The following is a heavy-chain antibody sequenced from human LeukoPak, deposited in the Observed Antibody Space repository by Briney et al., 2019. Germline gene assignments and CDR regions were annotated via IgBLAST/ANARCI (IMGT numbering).Heavy chain of an antibody. Sequence: PSETLPLTCAVYGGSFSGYYWSWIRQPPGKGLEWIGEINHNGSTNYNPSLKSRVTISVDTSKNQFSLKLSSVTAADTAVYYCARAVEPYDFWSGYYPTHYYYMDVWGKGTTVTVSS. CDR2: INHNGST. CDR3: ARAVEPYDFWSGYYPTHYYYMDV. J-gene: IGHJ6*03. D-gene: IGHD3-3*01. CDR1: GGSFSGYY. V-gene: IGHV4-34*01.